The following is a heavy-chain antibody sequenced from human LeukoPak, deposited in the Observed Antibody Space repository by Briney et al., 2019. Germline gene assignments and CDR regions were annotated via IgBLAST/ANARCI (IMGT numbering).Heavy chain of an antibody. Sequence: SGGSLRLSCAASGFTFSSYTMNWVRQAPGKGLEWVSSISSSSSYIYYADSVKGRFTISRDNAKNSLYLQMNSLRAEDTALYYCARDYGSWWELLTSYYFDYWDQGTLVTVSS. V-gene: IGHV3-21*04. J-gene: IGHJ4*02. CDR2: ISSSSSYI. CDR3: ARDYGSWWELLTSYYFDY. CDR1: GFTFSSYT. D-gene: IGHD1-26*01.